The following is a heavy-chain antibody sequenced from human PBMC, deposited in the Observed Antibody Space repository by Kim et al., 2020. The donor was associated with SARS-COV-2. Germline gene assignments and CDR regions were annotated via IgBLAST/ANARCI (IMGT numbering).Heavy chain of an antibody. V-gene: IGHV3-30*01. Sequence: VKGRFTISRDNSKNTVYLQMNSLRGGDTAVYYCARSTISSHYYYGMDVWGQGTTVTVSS. CDR3: ARSTISSHYYYGMDV. D-gene: IGHD6-6*01. J-gene: IGHJ6*02.